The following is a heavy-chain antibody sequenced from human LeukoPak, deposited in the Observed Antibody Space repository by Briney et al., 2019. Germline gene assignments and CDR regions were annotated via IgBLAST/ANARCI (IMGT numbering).Heavy chain of an antibody. D-gene: IGHD5/OR15-5a*01. J-gene: IGHJ4*02. CDR2: ISAYSGYT. CDR1: GYTFTNYG. Sequence: ASVKVSCKASGYTFTNYGISWVRQAPGQGLEWMGWISAYSGYTHYAQKIQGRVTVTTEASTSTAYMELRSLTSYDTAVYYCARDAVSTATAGGIDYWGQGTLVTVSS. CDR3: ARDAVSTATAGGIDY. V-gene: IGHV1-18*01.